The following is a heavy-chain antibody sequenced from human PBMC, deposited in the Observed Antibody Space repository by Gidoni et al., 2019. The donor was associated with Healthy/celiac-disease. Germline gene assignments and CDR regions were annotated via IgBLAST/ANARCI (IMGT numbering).Heavy chain of an antibody. CDR3: ARGLAHSNYVPYYYYGMDV. CDR1: GFTFSSYW. J-gene: IGHJ6*02. Sequence: EVQLVESGGGLVQPGGSLRLSCAASGFTFSSYWMRWVRQAPGKGLEWVANIKQDGSEKYYVDSVKGRFTISRDNAKNSLYLQMNSLRAEDTAVYYCARGLAHSNYVPYYYYGMDVWGQGTTVTVSS. D-gene: IGHD4-4*01. V-gene: IGHV3-7*03. CDR2: IKQDGSEK.